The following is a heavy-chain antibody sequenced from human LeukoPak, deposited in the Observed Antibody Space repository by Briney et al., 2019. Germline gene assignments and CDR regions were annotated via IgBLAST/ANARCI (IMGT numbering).Heavy chain of an antibody. CDR1: GFKFSNHG. CDR2: IWNDGSNE. V-gene: IGHV3-33*01. J-gene: IGHJ4*02. D-gene: IGHD3-10*01. CDR3: GRDRGGVNYVDY. Sequence: PGGSLRLSCTASGFKFSNHGMHWVRQAPGRGLEWEAVIWNDGSNENYGDSVKGRFTISRDNSKNTLYLQMNSLRVDDTAVYYCGRDRGGVNYVDYWGQGSLVTVSS.